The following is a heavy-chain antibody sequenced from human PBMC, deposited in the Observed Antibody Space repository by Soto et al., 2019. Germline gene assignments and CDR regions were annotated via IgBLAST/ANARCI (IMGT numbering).Heavy chain of an antibody. D-gene: IGHD1-26*01. V-gene: IGHV4-59*01. CDR1: AGSITTDY. Sequence: QVQLQESGPGLVKPSETLSLTCNVSAGSITTDYWSWIRQAPGRGLQWIGYISSSGIPVYTPSLTRRRSIAVDPSKYLFSLALTSVTAADPATYYGARLVIVGAPGSYYTGVDVWGQGTTVTVSS. J-gene: IGHJ6*02. CDR3: ARLVIVGAPGSYYTGVDV. CDR2: ISSSGIP.